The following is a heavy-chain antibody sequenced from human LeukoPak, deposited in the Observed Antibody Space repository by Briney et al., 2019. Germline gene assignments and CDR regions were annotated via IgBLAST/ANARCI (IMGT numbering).Heavy chain of an antibody. D-gene: IGHD1-26*01. CDR1: GGSISSGNYY. V-gene: IGHV4-61*02. Sequence: SQTLSLTCTVSGGSISSGNYYWSWIRQPAGQGLEWIGRIYTSGSTNYNPSLKSRGPISVDTSKNQFSLKLSSVTAAETAVYYCARVSGDYYASVWGQGILVTVSS. CDR3: ARVSGDYYASV. J-gene: IGHJ1*01. CDR2: IYTSGST.